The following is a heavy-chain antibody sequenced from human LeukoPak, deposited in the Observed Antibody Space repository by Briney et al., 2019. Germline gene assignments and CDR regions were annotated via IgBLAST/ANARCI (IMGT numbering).Heavy chain of an antibody. V-gene: IGHV3-48*04. J-gene: IGHJ4*02. D-gene: IGHD5-12*01. Sequence: GGSLRLSCAASGFTFSSYAMSWVRQAPGEGLEWISYVGISSGNTKYADSVKGRFTISGDSAKNSVYLQMNSLRVEDTAVYYCARDFRYAFDNWGQGTLVTVSS. CDR2: VGISSGNT. CDR3: ARDFRYAFDN. CDR1: GFTFSSYA.